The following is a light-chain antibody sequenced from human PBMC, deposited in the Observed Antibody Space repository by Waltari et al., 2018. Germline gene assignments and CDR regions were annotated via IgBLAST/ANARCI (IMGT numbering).Light chain of an antibody. CDR2: GKN. V-gene: IGLV3-19*01. CDR3: NSRDTSGNHVV. J-gene: IGLJ2*01. CDR1: SLRSYY. Sequence: SSELTQDPAVSVALGQTVRITCQGDSLRSYYASWYQQKPGQAPVLVIDGKNNRPSGIPDRVSGSTSGNTASLTISGAHAEDEADDYCNSRDTSGNHVVFGGGTKLTVL.